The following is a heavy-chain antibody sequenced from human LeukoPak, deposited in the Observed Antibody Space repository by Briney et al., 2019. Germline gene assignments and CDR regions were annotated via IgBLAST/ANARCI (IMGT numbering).Heavy chain of an antibody. V-gene: IGHV1-46*01. J-gene: IGHJ3*02. CDR3: ARVSRSQTYYYDSSGYGRAFDI. D-gene: IGHD3-22*01. CDR1: GYTFTSYG. Sequence: ASVKVSCKASGYTFTSYGISWVRQAPGQGLEWMGIINPSGGSTSYAQKFQGRVTMTRDTSTSTVYMELSSLRSEDTAVYYCARVSRSQTYYYDSSGYGRAFDIWGQGTMVTVSS. CDR2: INPSGGST.